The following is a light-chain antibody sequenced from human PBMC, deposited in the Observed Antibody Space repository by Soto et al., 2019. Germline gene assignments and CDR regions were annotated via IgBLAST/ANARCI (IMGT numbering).Light chain of an antibody. V-gene: IGKV1-39*01. CDR1: QSISSY. J-gene: IGKJ5*01. CDR2: AAS. Sequence: DIQMTQSPSSLSASVGDRVTITCRASQSISSYLNWYQQKPGKAPKLLIYAASSLQSGVPSRFSGSGSGTDFTLTISSLQPEDFATYYCERSHSTPLITFRPGTRLEIK. CDR3: ERSHSTPLIT.